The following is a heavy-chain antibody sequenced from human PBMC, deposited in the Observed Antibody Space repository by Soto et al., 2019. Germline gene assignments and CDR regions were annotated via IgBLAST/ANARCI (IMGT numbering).Heavy chain of an antibody. D-gene: IGHD6-13*01. Sequence: SVKVSCKAFGYSFTSDGVSWVRLAPGQGLEWMGWISAYNGNTNYAQKLQGRVTMTTDTSTSTAYMELRSLRSDDTAVYYCARSTGFSSSRTRYYYDTDVRGKGTTVPGSS. CDR2: ISAYNGNT. J-gene: IGHJ6*03. CDR1: GYSFTSDG. CDR3: ARSTGFSSSRTRYYYDTDV. V-gene: IGHV1-18*01.